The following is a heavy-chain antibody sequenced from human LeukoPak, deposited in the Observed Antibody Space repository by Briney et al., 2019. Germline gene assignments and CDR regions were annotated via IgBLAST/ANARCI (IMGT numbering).Heavy chain of an antibody. CDR2: IYTGGST. CDR3: ARAVRGYSLGSTPTLTFFDY. CDR1: GLTVSGSY. J-gene: IGHJ4*02. Sequence: GGSLRLSCVASGLTVSGSYMAWVRQPPGKGLEWVSVIYTGGSTYHADSAKDRFTISRDNSKNTVFLQIISLTAEDTAVYYCARAVRGYSLGSTPTLTFFDYWGQGTLVTVSS. V-gene: IGHV3-66*01. D-gene: IGHD3-10*01.